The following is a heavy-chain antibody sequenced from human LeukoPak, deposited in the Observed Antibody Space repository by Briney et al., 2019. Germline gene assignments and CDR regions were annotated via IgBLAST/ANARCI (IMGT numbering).Heavy chain of an antibody. CDR3: ARRKYGADYNGMDV. Sequence: ASVKVSCKASGYTFSSYGINWVRLAPGRGPEWMASINPQKRDTHYTQNFQGRGTVTAGTSTNTAYMELRSLRSDDTAIYYCARRKYGADYNGMDVWGQGTTVTVSS. J-gene: IGHJ6*02. V-gene: IGHV1-18*01. CDR2: INPQKRDT. CDR1: GYTFSSYG. D-gene: IGHD4/OR15-4a*01.